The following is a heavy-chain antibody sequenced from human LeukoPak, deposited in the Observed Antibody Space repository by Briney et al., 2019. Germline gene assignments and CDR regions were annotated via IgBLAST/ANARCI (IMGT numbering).Heavy chain of an antibody. D-gene: IGHD2-15*01. CDR3: VRVMNGRGGTFDI. CDR2: IYTSGST. CDR1: GGSINSDNYY. V-gene: IGHV4-61*02. J-gene: IGHJ3*02. Sequence: PSQTLSLTCTVSGGSINSDNYYWSWIRQPAGKGLEWIGRIYTSGSTNYNPSLNSRVTISLDTSKNQFSLNLSSVTAADTAVYYCVRVMNGRGGTFDIWGQGTVVTVSS.